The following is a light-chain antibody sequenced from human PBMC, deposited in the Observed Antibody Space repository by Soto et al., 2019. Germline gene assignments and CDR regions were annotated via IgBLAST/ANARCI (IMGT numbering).Light chain of an antibody. J-gene: IGLJ1*01. V-gene: IGLV2-18*01. Sequence: QSALTQPPSVSGSPGQSVTISCTGTSSDVGSYNRDSWYQQPPGTGPKLMIYEVSHRPSGVPDRFSGSKSGNTASLTISGLQAEDEADYYCSLYTSSSTYVFGTGTKLTVL. CDR3: SLYTSSSTYV. CDR2: EVS. CDR1: SSDVGSYNR.